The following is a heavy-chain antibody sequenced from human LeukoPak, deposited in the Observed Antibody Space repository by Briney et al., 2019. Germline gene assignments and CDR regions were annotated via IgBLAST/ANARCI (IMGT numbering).Heavy chain of an antibody. CDR3: ARDLDGSSGCDY. D-gene: IGHD6-13*01. V-gene: IGHV1-2*02. J-gene: IGHJ4*02. CDR1: GYTFTGYF. Sequence: GASVKVSCKASGYTFTGYFMHWVRQAPGQGLEWMGWINPNSGGTDYAQKFQGRVTMTRDTSISTAYIELSRLRSDDTAVYYCARDLDGSSGCDYWGQGTLVTVSS. CDR2: INPNSGGT.